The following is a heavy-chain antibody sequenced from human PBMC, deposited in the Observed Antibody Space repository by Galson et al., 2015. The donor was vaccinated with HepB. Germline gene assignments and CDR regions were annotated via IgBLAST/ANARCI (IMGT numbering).Heavy chain of an antibody. J-gene: IGHJ4*02. CDR3: ARDPFYYENPVFIFDY. CDR1: GFTFSSYA. Sequence: SLRLSCAASGFTFSSYAMHWVRQAPGKGLEWVAVISYDGSNKYYADSVKGRFTISRDNSKNTLYLQMNSLRAEDTAVYYCARDPFYYENPVFIFDYWGQGTLVTVSS. CDR2: ISYDGSNK. D-gene: IGHD3-22*01. V-gene: IGHV3-30-3*01.